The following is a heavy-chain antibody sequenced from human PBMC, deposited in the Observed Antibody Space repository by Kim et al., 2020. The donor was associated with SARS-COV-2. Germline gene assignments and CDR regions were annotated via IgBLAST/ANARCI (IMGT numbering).Heavy chain of an antibody. CDR2: IKQDGSEK. J-gene: IGHJ4*02. D-gene: IGHD3-10*01. CDR1: GFTFSSYW. CDR3: ARGRSSGSYIYYFDY. V-gene: IGHV3-7*03. Sequence: GGSLRLSCAASGFTFSSYWMSWVRQAPGKGLEWVANIKQDGSEKYYVDSVKGRFTISRDNAKNSLYLQMNSLRAEDTAVYYCARGRSSGSYIYYFDYWGQGTLVTVSS.